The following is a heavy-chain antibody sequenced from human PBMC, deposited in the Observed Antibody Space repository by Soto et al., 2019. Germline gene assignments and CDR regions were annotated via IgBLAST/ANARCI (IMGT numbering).Heavy chain of an antibody. Sequence: SETLSLTCSVSGGSISSNYCSWIRQPPGKGLEWIGAIYYSGSTNYNPSLKSRVTISVDTSKNQFSLKLSSVTAADTAVYYCARGFGYYYAMDVWGQGTTVTVSS. CDR2: IYYSGST. CDR3: ARGFGYYYAMDV. D-gene: IGHD3-10*01. J-gene: IGHJ6*02. CDR1: GGSISSNY. V-gene: IGHV4-59*01.